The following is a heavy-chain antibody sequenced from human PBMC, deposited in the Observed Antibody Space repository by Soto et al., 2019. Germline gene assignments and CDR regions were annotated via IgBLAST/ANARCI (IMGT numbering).Heavy chain of an antibody. CDR3: ARRYSGGRAFDI. V-gene: IGHV3-11*01. CDR1: EFTFSDYY. D-gene: IGHD5-12*01. J-gene: IGHJ3*02. Sequence: QVQLVESGGGLVRPGESLRLSCAASEFTFSDYYMSWIRQAPGKGLEWVSYISSSGNTIYYADSVKGRFTISRDNAKHSLELQLNSLRAEDTAVYYCARRYSGGRAFDICGQGTMVTVSS. CDR2: ISSSGNTI.